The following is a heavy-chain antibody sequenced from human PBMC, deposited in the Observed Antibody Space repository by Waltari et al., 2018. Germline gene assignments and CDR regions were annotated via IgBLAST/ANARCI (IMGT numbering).Heavy chain of an antibody. V-gene: IGHV1-2*02. Sequence: QEQLVQSGSEVKKPGASVRVACQASGYTLPAYHLHLFRQTPNQLLEWMGWFNPKKGYSESAAKFLGRVTMSRDTSINTVYLDLSGLRSDDTAVYFCARDPGPIVGAPDLWGQGTLVTVFS. D-gene: IGHD1-26*01. J-gene: IGHJ5*02. CDR3: ARDPGPIVGAPDL. CDR1: GYTLPAYH. CDR2: FNPKKGYS.